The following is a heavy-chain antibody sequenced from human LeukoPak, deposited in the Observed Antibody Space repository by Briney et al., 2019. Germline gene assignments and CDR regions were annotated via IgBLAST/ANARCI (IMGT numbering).Heavy chain of an antibody. J-gene: IGHJ5*02. CDR3: ARGYCSSTSCYINWFDP. Sequence: SETLSLTCAVYGGSFSGYYWSWIRQPPGKGLEWIGEINHSGSTNYNPSLKSRVTISVDTSKNQFSLKLSSVTAADTAVYYCARGYCSSTSCYINWFDPWGQGTLVTVSS. V-gene: IGHV4-34*01. CDR1: GGSFSGYY. CDR2: INHSGST. D-gene: IGHD2-2*01.